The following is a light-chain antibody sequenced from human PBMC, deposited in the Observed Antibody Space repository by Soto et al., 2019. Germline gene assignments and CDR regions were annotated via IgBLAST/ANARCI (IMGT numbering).Light chain of an antibody. V-gene: IGKV1-5*03. Sequence: DIQMTQSPSTLSASVGDRVTITCRASQSISSWLAWYQQKPGKAPKLLIYKASSLEGGVPSRFSGSGSGTEFTLTISSLQPDDFATYYCQQYNSYSRRFGQGTKVEIK. J-gene: IGKJ1*01. CDR3: QQYNSYSRR. CDR1: QSISSW. CDR2: KAS.